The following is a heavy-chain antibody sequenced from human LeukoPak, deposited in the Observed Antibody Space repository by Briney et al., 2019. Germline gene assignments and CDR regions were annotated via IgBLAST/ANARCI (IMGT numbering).Heavy chain of an antibody. CDR3: ARVQYFDNGGYWNLDY. D-gene: IGHD3-22*01. V-gene: IGHV4-34*01. Sequence: SETLSLTCRVYGESFSDYYCAWIRQPPGKGLEWIGELNHVGRTTYNPALKSRVTISADTSKNQFSLKLSSVTAADTAVYYCARVQYFDNGGYWNLDYWGQGTLVTVSS. J-gene: IGHJ4*02. CDR1: GESFSDYY. CDR2: LNHVGRT.